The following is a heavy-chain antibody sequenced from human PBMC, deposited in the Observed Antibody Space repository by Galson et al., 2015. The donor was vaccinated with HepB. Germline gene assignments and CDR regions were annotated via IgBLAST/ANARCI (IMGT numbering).Heavy chain of an antibody. CDR1: GFTFSNYF. CDR3: ARDLRICSATSCYNNVYGMDV. D-gene: IGHD2-15*01. Sequence: SLRLSCAASGFTFSNYFMHWVRQAPGKGLEWVSNISSSNTIFYTDSVKGRFTISRDNAKNSLYLQMNSLRVEDTAVYFCARDLRICSATSCYNNVYGMDVWGQGTAVTVSS. J-gene: IGHJ6*02. V-gene: IGHV3-69-1*01. CDR2: ISSSNTI.